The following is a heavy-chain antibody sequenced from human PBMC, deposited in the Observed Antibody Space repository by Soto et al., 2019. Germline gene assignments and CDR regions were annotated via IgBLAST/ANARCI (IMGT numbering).Heavy chain of an antibody. CDR3: ADRLATGGPCAFDI. Sequence: QITLKESGPTLVKPTQTLTLTCTFSGLSLSTSGVAVGWIRQPPGKALEWLALIYWNDEKRYSPSLKSRLTITKDTSKNHVVLTMTNMDPVDTATYHCADRLATGGPCAFDIWGQGTMVTVSS. CDR1: GLSLSTSGVA. J-gene: IGHJ3*02. CDR2: IYWNDEK. V-gene: IGHV2-5*01. D-gene: IGHD7-27*01.